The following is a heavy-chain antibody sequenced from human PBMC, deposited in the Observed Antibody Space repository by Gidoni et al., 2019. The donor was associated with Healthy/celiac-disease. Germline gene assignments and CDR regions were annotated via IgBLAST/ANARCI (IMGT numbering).Heavy chain of an antibody. Sequence: VQLVQSGAEVTKPGASVKVSCKASGYTFPSYAMHWVPQAPGQRLEWMGWINAGNGNTKDSQKFQGRVTITRDTSASTAYMELSSLRSEDTAVYYCARDLFPVVGATTDNWFDPWGQGTLVTVSS. J-gene: IGHJ5*02. V-gene: IGHV1-3*01. CDR2: INAGNGNT. CDR3: ARDLFPVVGATTDNWFDP. D-gene: IGHD1-26*01. CDR1: GYTFPSYA.